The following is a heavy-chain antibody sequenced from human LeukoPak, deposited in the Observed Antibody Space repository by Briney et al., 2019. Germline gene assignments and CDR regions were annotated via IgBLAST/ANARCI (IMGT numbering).Heavy chain of an antibody. CDR3: ARDGGSGPISGSYYPYYYYMDV. CDR2: IYTSGST. D-gene: IGHD3-10*01. CDR1: GGSISSYY. J-gene: IGHJ6*03. Sequence: SETLSLTCTVSGGSISSYYWSWIRQPPGKGLEWIGRIYTSGSTNYNPSLKSRVTMSVDTSKNQFSLKLSSVTAADTAVYYCARDGGSGPISGSYYPYYYYMDVWGKGTTVTISS. V-gene: IGHV4-4*07.